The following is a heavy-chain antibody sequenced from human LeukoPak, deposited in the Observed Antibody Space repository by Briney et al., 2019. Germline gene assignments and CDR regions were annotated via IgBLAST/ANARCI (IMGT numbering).Heavy chain of an antibody. D-gene: IGHD5-18*01. V-gene: IGHV4-34*01. CDR2: INHSGST. Sequence: PSETLSLTCAVYGGSFSGYYWSWLRQPPGKGLEWIGEINHSGSTNYNPPLNSRVTISVDTPKNQFSLKLSSVTAADTAVYYCARVGYSYGYGPSDTDVWGKGTTVTVSS. J-gene: IGHJ6*04. CDR3: ARVGYSYGYGPSDTDV. CDR1: GGSFSGYY.